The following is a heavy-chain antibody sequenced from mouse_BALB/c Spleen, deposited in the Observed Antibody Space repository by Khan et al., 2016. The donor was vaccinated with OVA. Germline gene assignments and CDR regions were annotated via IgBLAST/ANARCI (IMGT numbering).Heavy chain of an antibody. CDR2: INPSSGYT. J-gene: IGHJ3*01. CDR1: GYTFTSYT. Sequence: QVQLKQSGAELARPGASVKMSCKASGYTFTSYTMHWVKQRPGQGLEWIGYINPSSGYTNYNQKFKDKATLTADKSSSTAYMPLSSLTSEDSEVYYCARGGAYYRNDGWFAYWGKGTLVTVTA. D-gene: IGHD2-14*01. V-gene: IGHV1-4*01. CDR3: ARGGAYYRNDGWFAY.